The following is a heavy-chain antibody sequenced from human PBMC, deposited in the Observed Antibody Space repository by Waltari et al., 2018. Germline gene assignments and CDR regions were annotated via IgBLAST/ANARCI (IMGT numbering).Heavy chain of an antibody. CDR1: ALRLGAEF. CDR3: ALQSSLVDYYFPF. Sequence: EVQLRESGGGLVQHGKSLRLSCTASALRLGAEFMGWVRQAPWRGLEWVSSRSGSGETSHYSDAVQGRFTISRSDSNNTLYLQLNNLRAADTASYYCALQSSLVDYYFPFWGQGTVVIVSS. D-gene: IGHD3-16*01. V-gene: IGHV3-23*01. J-gene: IGHJ4*02. CDR2: RSGSGETS.